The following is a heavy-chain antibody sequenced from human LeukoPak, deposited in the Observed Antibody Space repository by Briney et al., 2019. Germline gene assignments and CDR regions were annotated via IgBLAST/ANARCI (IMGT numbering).Heavy chain of an antibody. CDR3: ARLSVGYCSSTSCYFTSFSGLNPVFDY. V-gene: IGHV4-59*08. CDR1: GGSISSYY. J-gene: IGHJ4*02. Sequence: PSETLSLTCTVSGGSISSYYWSWIRQPPGKGLEWIGYIYYSGTTNYNPSPKSRVTISVDTSKNQFSLKLSSVTAADTAVYYCARLSVGYCSSTSCYFTSFSGLNPVFDYWGQGTLVTVSS. CDR2: IYYSGTT. D-gene: IGHD2-2*01.